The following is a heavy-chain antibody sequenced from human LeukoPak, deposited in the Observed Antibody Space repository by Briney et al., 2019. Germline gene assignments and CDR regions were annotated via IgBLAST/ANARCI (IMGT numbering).Heavy chain of an antibody. CDR3: AKGAIVAGIRTEYFQR. CDR2: LYSAGST. V-gene: IGHV3-66*01. J-gene: IGHJ1*01. Sequence: PGGSLRLSCAASGFTVTTTYMSSVRQAPGKGLKWVSGLYSAGSTYYADSVKGRFAVSRDESKNTLYLQMNSLRAEDTAGYYCAKGAIVAGIRTEYFQRWGQGTLVTVSS. CDR1: GFTVTTTY. D-gene: IGHD6-19*01.